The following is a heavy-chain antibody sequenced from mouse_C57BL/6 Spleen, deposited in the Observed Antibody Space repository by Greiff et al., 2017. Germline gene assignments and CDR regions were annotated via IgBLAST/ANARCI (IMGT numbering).Heavy chain of an antibody. CDR2: ISYDGSN. CDR1: GYSITSGYY. J-gene: IGHJ4*01. V-gene: IGHV3-6*01. CDR3: AREGLTITTEAMDY. D-gene: IGHD1-1*01. Sequence: EVQLQQSGPGLVKPSQSLSLTCSVTGYSITSGYYWNWIRQFPGNKLEWMGYISYDGSNNYNPSLKNRISITRDTSKNQFFLKLNSVTTEDTATYYCAREGLTITTEAMDYWGQGTSVTVSS.